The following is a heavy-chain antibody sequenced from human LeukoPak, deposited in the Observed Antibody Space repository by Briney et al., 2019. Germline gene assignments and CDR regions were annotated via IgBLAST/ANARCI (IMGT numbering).Heavy chain of an antibody. CDR2: IKQDGSEK. CDR1: GFTFISIW. J-gene: IGHJ4*02. Sequence: GGSLRLSGAASGFTFISIWMSWVRQAQGKGLEGVANIKQDGSEKYYVDSVKGRFTISRDNAKNSLYLQMNSLRAEDTAVYYCAARHRTYYGDLFDYWGQGTLVTVSS. D-gene: IGHD4-17*01. CDR3: AARHRTYYGDLFDY. V-gene: IGHV3-7*01.